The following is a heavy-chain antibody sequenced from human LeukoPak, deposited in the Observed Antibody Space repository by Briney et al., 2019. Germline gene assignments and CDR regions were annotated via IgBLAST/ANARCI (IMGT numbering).Heavy chain of an antibody. D-gene: IGHD3-3*01. J-gene: IGHJ4*02. CDR1: AFAFSSSW. CDR2: IKQDGSET. CDR3: ATYYDFWSSFDY. Sequence: GGSLRLSCAASAFAFSSSWMSWVRQAPGKGLEWVANIKQDGSETYYVDSVKGRFTISGDNAKNSMYLQMNSLRAEDTAVYYCATYYDFWSSFDYWGQGTLVTVSS. V-gene: IGHV3-7*01.